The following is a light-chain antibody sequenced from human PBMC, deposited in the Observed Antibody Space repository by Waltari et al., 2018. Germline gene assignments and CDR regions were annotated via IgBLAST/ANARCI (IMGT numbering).Light chain of an antibody. J-gene: IGKJ1*01. V-gene: IGKV3-20*01. CDR3: QHHFRLPAT. CDR2: GAS. CDR1: QSISRY. Sequence: IMLTQSPGTLSLSPGERATLSCRASQSISRYLARYQQKPGQAPRLLNYGASTRATGIPDRFSGSGSGTDFSLTISGLEPEDSAVYYCQHHFRLPATFGQGTKVEIK.